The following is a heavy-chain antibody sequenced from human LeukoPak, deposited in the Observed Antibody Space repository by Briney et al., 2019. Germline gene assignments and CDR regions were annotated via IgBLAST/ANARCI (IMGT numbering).Heavy chain of an antibody. CDR1: GLTFSTFW. Sequence: GGPLRPSCAASGLTFSTFWMTWVRQAPGKGLEWVANIKQDGSEKYYVDSVKGRFTISRDNAKNSLYLQMNSLRAEDTAVYYCATVHDSSLDYWGQGTLVTVSS. J-gene: IGHJ4*02. CDR3: ATVHDSSLDY. D-gene: IGHD1-1*01. CDR2: IKQDGSEK. V-gene: IGHV3-7*01.